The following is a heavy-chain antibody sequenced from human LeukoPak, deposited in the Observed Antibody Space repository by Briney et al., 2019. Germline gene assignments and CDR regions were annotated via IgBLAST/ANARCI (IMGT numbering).Heavy chain of an antibody. D-gene: IGHD6-19*01. CDR1: GYTFTGYH. CDR2: INPNSGGT. V-gene: IGHV1-2*02. J-gene: IGHJ4*02. Sequence: GASVKVSCKASGYTFTGYHMHWVRQAPGQGLEWMGWINPNSGGTNYAQKFQGRVTMTRDTSISTAYVELSRLRSDDTAVYYCAREASSGWYYFDYWGQGTLVTVSS. CDR3: AREASSGWYYFDY.